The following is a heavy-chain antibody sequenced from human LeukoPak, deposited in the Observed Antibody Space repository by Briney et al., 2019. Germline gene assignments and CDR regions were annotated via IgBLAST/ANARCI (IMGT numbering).Heavy chain of an antibody. CDR3: ASYCGGDCYTPADY. J-gene: IGHJ4*02. V-gene: IGHV4-39*01. CDR1: GGSISSSSCY. Sequence: SETLSLTCTVSGGSISSSSCYWGWIRQPPGKGLEWIGSIYYSGSTYYNPSLKSRVTISVDTSKNQFSLKLSSVTAADTAVYYCASYCGGDCYTPADYWGQGTLVTVSS. D-gene: IGHD2-21*01. CDR2: IYYSGST.